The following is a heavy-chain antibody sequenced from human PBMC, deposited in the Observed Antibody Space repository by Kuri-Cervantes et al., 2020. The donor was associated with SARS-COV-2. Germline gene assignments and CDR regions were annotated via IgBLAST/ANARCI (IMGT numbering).Heavy chain of an antibody. V-gene: IGHV4-4*02. Sequence: GSLRLSCAVSGGSISSSNWWSWVRQPPGKGLEWIGEINHSGSTNYNPSLKSRVTISVDTSKNQFSLKLSSVTAADTAVYYCARSYYYDSNGADAFDIWGQGTMVTISS. D-gene: IGHD3-22*01. CDR3: ARSYYYDSNGADAFDI. J-gene: IGHJ3*02. CDR1: GGSISSSNW. CDR2: INHSGST.